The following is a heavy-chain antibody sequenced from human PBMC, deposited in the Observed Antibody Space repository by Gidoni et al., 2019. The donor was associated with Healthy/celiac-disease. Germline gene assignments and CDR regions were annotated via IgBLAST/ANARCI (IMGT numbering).Heavy chain of an antibody. CDR1: GFTFSSYG. CDR3: ARGGGAKQRRYNWFDP. D-gene: IGHD1-26*01. J-gene: IGHJ5*02. V-gene: IGHV3-33*01. CDR2: IWYDESNK. Sequence: QVQLVESGGGVVQPGRSLRLSCAASGFTFSSYGMHGVRQAPGKGLGWVAVIWYDESNKYYADSVKGRFTISRDNSKNTLYLQMNSRRAEDTAVYYCARGGGAKQRRYNWFDPWGQGTLVTVSS.